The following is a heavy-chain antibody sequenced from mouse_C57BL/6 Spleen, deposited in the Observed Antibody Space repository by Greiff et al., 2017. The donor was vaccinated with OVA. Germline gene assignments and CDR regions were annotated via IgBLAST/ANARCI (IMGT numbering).Heavy chain of an antibody. CDR2: INPNYGTT. Sequence: EVKLQESGPELVKPGASVKISCKASGYSFTDYNMNWVKQSNGKSLEWIGVINPNYGTTSYNRKFKGKATLTVDQSSSTAYMQLNSLTSEDSAVYYCAYYGSSYYYFDYWGQGTTLTVSS. J-gene: IGHJ2*01. CDR1: GYSFTDYN. CDR3: AYYGSSYYYFDY. V-gene: IGHV1-39*01. D-gene: IGHD1-1*01.